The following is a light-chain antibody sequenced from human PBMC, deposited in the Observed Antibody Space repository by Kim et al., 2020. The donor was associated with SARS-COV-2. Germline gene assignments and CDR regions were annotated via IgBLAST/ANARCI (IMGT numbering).Light chain of an antibody. J-gene: IGLJ1*01. Sequence: GQSVTISCTGASSDVGSHNYVSWYQQHPGKAPKPLIYKVSNRPSGISNRFSGSKSGNTASLTMSGLQAEDEADYYCSSYTSNNTLVFGTGTKVTVL. CDR3: SSYTSNNTLV. CDR1: SSDVGSHNY. V-gene: IGLV2-14*01. CDR2: KVS.